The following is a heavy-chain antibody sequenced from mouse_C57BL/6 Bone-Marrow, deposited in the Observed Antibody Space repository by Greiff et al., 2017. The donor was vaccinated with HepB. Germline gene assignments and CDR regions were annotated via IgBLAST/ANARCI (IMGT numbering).Heavy chain of an antibody. J-gene: IGHJ4*01. V-gene: IGHV5-17*01. D-gene: IGHD2-4*01. CDR2: ISSGSSTI. CDR1: GFTFSDYG. Sequence: EVMLVESGGGLVKPGGSLKLSCAASGFTFSDYGMHWVRQAPEKGLEWVAYISSGSSTIYYADTVKGRFTISRDNAKNTLFLQMNSLRSEDTAMYYCARTITTYYYAMDYWGQGTSVTVSS. CDR3: ARTITTYYYAMDY.